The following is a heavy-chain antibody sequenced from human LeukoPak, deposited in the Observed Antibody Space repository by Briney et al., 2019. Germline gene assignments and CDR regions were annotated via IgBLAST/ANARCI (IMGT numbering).Heavy chain of an antibody. J-gene: IGHJ4*02. CDR1: GGTFSSYA. CDR2: IIPTFGTA. D-gene: IGHD1-26*01. V-gene: IGHV1-69*13. Sequence: GASVKVSCKASGGTFSSYAIGWVRQAPGQGLEWMGGIIPTFGTANYAQKFQGRVTITADESTSTAYMELSSLRSEDTAVYYCARDDPSGSYYPLFDYWGQGTLVTVSS. CDR3: ARDDPSGSYYPLFDY.